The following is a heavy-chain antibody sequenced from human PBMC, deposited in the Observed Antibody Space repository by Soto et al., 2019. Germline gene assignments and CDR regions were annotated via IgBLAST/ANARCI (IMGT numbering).Heavy chain of an antibody. J-gene: IGHJ4*02. CDR3: ARSYVTSRPIAF. CDR2: TNPRDGST. Sequence: QVQLVQSGAEVKKPGASVKVSCKASGYSLTGYYMHWVRRAPGQGLEWMGITNPRDGSTNYAQKFQGRVTMPREPSTSTVDMEMSRLRSDDTARYYCARSYVTSRPIAFWGQGTLVTVSS. CDR1: GYSLTGYY. D-gene: IGHD3-10*02. V-gene: IGHV1-46*01.